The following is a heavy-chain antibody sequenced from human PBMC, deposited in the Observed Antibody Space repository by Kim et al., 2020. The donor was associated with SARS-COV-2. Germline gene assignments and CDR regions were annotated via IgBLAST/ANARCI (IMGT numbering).Heavy chain of an antibody. J-gene: IGHJ4*02. D-gene: IGHD3-10*01. Sequence: YNPSLKSRLTISVDTSKNQFSLRLSSVTAADTAVYYCARLQGELPLYYFDYWGQGTLVTVSS. V-gene: IGHV4-31*02. CDR3: ARLQGELPLYYFDY.